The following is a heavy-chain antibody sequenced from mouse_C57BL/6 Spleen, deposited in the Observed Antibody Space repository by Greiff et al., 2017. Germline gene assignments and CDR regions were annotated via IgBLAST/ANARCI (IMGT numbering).Heavy chain of an antibody. CDR1: GYTFTSYW. Sequence: QVQLQQSGAELAKPGASVKLSCKASGYTFTSYWMPWVKQRPGQGLEWIGYINPRSGYTKYNQKYKDKATLTADKSSSTAYMQLSSLTYEDAAVYYCARETGYSVFAYWGQGTLVTVSA. D-gene: IGHD4-1*01. J-gene: IGHJ3*01. CDR3: ARETGYSVFAY. V-gene: IGHV1-7*01. CDR2: INPRSGYT.